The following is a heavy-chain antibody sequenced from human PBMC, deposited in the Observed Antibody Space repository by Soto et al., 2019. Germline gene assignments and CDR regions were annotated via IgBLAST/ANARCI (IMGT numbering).Heavy chain of an antibody. V-gene: IGHV1-2*02. D-gene: IGHD6-13*01. Sequence: ASVKVSCKASGYTFTGYYMHWVRQAPGQGLEWMGWINPNSGGTNYAQKFQGRVTMTRDTSISTAYMELSRLRSDDTAVYYCARTHGSSWPPHYYYYGMDVWGQGTTVTFSS. CDR1: GYTFTGYY. CDR3: ARTHGSSWPPHYYYYGMDV. J-gene: IGHJ6*02. CDR2: INPNSGGT.